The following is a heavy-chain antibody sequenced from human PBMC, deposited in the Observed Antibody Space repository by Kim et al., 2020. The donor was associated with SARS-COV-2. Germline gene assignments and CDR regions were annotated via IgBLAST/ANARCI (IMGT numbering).Heavy chain of an antibody. Sequence: RGCSTYSADPGKGRLTISRDHSKNTLYLQMHSLRAEDTAVYYCAKGGIVPRGQGTMVTVSS. J-gene: IGHJ3*01. CDR2: RGCST. V-gene: IGHV3-23*01. D-gene: IGHD1-26*01. CDR3: AKGGIVP.